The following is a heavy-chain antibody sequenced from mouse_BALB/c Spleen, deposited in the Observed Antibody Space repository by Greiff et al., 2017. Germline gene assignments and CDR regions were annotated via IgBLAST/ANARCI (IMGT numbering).Heavy chain of an antibody. CDR2: IDPETGGT. CDR1: GYTFTDYE. D-gene: IGHD2-2*01. Sequence: QVQLQQSGAELVRPGASVTLSCKASGYTFTDYEMHWVKQKPVHGLEWIGAIDPETGGTAYNQKFKGKATLTADKSSSTAYMEHRSLTSEDSAVYYCTSPLYGYDYWYFDVWGAGTTVTVSS. CDR3: TSPLYGYDYWYFDV. V-gene: IGHV1-15*01. J-gene: IGHJ1*01.